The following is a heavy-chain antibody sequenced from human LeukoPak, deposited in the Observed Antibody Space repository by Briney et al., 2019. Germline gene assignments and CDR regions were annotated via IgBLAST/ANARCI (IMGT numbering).Heavy chain of an antibody. J-gene: IGHJ6*03. CDR1: GGSISSSSYY. CDR2: IYYSGST. V-gene: IGHV4-39*01. CDR3: ARPTLGYCSSTSCYQNYYYYMDV. D-gene: IGHD2-2*01. Sequence: SETLSLTCTVSGGSISSSSYYWGWIRQPPGKGLEWIGSIYYSGSTYYNPSHKSRVTISVDTSKNQFSLKLSSVTAADTAVYYCARPTLGYCSSTSCYQNYYYYMDVWGKGTTVTVSS.